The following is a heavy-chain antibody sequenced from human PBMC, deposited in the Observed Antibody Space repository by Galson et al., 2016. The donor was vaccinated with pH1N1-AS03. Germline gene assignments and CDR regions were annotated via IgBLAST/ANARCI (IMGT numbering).Heavy chain of an antibody. V-gene: IGHV3-69-1*01. Sequence: SLRLSCAASGFTFSNYDMNWVRLAPGKGLEWVSYISSSGTVYYTDSVKGRFTISRDKAKNSLYLQMNSLRAEDTAVDYCAGGRRGYSTGWGKYFDYWGQGTLVTVSS. CDR2: ISSSGTV. J-gene: IGHJ4*02. CDR1: GFTFSNYD. CDR3: AGGRRGYSTGWGKYFDY. D-gene: IGHD5-18*01.